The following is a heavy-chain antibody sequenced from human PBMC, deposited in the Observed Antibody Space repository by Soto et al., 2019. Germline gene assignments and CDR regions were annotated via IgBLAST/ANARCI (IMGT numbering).Heavy chain of an antibody. D-gene: IGHD6-19*01. CDR1: GFTFSSYA. CDR3: ARDLVAGLKYNWFDP. CDR2: ISYDGSNK. V-gene: IGHV3-30-3*01. Sequence: QVQLVESGGGVVQPGRSLRLSCAASGFTFSSYAMHWVRQAPGKGLEWVAVISYDGSNKYYADSVKGRFTISRDNSKNTLYLQMNSLRAEDTTVYYCARDLVAGLKYNWFDPWGQGTLVTVSS. J-gene: IGHJ5*02.